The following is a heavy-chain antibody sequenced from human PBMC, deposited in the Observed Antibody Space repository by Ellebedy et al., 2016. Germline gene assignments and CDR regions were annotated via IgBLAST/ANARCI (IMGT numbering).Heavy chain of an antibody. Sequence: GESLKISCAASGFTFSNYAMNWVRQAPGMPLEWVSGITGGGGSTFYAESVKGRFTISRENSKNTFYLKLNSLRAEDTAVYYCARGQWSPDFWGQGTLVSVSS. D-gene: IGHD2-15*01. J-gene: IGHJ4*02. CDR2: ITGGGGST. CDR1: GFTFSNYA. V-gene: IGHV3-23*01. CDR3: ARGQWSPDF.